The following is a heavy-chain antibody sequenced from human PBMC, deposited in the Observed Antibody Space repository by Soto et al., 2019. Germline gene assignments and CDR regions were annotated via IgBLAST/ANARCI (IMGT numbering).Heavy chain of an antibody. D-gene: IGHD1-1*01. V-gene: IGHV4-39*01. J-gene: IGHJ2*01. CDR3: ARGRREPGIYWYFDL. CDR1: GVPITPSSYY. CDR2: IHYSGST. Sequence: LSLTCTVTGVPITPSSYYWGWVRQPPGKGLEWIGSIHYSGSTYYNATLRSRVTLFRDTSKSQFSLELSSVTAADRAVYYCARGRREPGIYWYFDLWGRGTMVTVSS.